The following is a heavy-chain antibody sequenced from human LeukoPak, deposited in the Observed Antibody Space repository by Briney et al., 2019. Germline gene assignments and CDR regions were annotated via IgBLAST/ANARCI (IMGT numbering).Heavy chain of an antibody. J-gene: IGHJ3*02. CDR3: ASTYVVVPANDAFDI. D-gene: IGHD2-2*01. CDR2: IYYSGST. V-gene: IGHV4-30-4*01. Sequence: SQTLSLTCTVSGGSISSGDYYWSWIRQPPGKGLEWIGYIYYSGSTYYNPSLKSRVTISVDTSKSQFSLKLSSVTAADTAVYYCASTYVVVPANDAFDIWGQGTMVTVSS. CDR1: GGSISSGDYY.